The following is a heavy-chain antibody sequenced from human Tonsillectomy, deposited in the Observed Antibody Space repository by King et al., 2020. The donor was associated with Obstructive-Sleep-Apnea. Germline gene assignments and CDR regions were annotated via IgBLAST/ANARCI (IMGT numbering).Heavy chain of an antibody. J-gene: IGHJ4*02. D-gene: IGHD2-2*01. Sequence: QLQESGPGLVKPSETLSLTCTVSGGSISSSSYYWGWIRQPPGKGLEWIGSIYYSGSTYYNPSLKSRVTISVDTSKNQFSLKLSSVTAADTAMYYCARDSNSYYEVPAAIFDYWGQGTLVTVSS. CDR1: GGSISSSSYY. V-gene: IGHV4-39*07. CDR2: IYYSGST. CDR3: ARDSNSYYEVPAAIFDY.